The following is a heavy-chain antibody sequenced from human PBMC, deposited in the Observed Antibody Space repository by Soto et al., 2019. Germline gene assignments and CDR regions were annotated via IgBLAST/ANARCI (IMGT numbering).Heavy chain of an antibody. CDR1: GFTFSSNW. D-gene: IGHD2-21*01. CDR3: ARGGEVGAGQYYLDDS. V-gene: IGHV3-74*01. Sequence: EVQLVESGGDLVQPGGSLRLSCEASGFTFSSNWMHWVRQGPGKGLVWVSRMNPDGSTRGYADSVKGRFTISRDNARNTVFLQMSSLRAEDTAVYYCARGGEVGAGQYYLDDSWGREPWSPSPQ. J-gene: IGHJ4*02. CDR2: MNPDGSTR.